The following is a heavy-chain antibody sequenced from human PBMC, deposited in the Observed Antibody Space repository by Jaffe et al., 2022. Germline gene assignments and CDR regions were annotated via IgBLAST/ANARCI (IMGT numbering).Heavy chain of an antibody. CDR3: TFERWLRHENYYYYYMDV. J-gene: IGHJ6*03. CDR1: GFTFGDYA. CDR2: IRSKAYGGTT. D-gene: IGHD3-10*01. V-gene: IGHV3-49*04. Sequence: EVQLVESGGGLVQPGRSLRLSCTASGFTFGDYAMSWVRQAPGKGLEWVGFIRSKAYGGTTEYAASVKGRFTISRDDSKSIAYLQMNSLKTEDTAVYYCTFERWLRHENYYYYYMDVWGKGTTVTVSS.